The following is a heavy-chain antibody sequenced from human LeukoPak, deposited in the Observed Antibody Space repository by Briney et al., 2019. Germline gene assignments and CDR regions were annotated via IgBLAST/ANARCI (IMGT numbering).Heavy chain of an antibody. CDR2: ISSSSSYI. CDR3: ARGIYTSSPRNPKNFFDY. J-gene: IGHJ4*02. Sequence: PGGSLRLSCAASGFTFSSYAMSWVRQAPGKGLEWVSSISSSSSYIYYADSMKGRFTISRDNAKNSLYLQMNSLRAEDTAVYFCARGIYTSSPRNPKNFFDYWGQGTLVTVS. D-gene: IGHD2-2*02. CDR1: GFTFSSYA. V-gene: IGHV3-21*01.